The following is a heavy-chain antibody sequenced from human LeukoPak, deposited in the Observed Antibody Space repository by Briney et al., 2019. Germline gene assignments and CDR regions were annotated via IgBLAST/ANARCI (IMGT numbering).Heavy chain of an antibody. CDR3: AAYGSSWDY. D-gene: IGHD6-13*01. CDR1: GFTFDDYA. CDR2: ISGGGGRT. J-gene: IGHJ4*02. Sequence: PGGSLRLSCAASGFTFDDYAMHWVRQAPGKGLEWVSLISGGGGRTYYADSVKGRFTISRDNSKNSLYLQMNSLRTEDTALYYCAAYGSSWDYWGQGTLVTVSS. V-gene: IGHV3-43*02.